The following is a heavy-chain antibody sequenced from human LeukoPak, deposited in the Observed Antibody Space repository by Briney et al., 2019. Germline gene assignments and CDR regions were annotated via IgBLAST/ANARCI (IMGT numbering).Heavy chain of an antibody. CDR2: INPSGGST. V-gene: IGHV1-46*01. CDR1: GYTFTSYY. Sequence: ASVKVSCKASGYTFTSYYMHWVRQAPGQGLEWTGIINPSGGSTSYAQKFQGRVTMTRDTSTSTVYMELSSLRSEDTAVYYCARSVVITRAFDYWGQGTLVTVSS. D-gene: IGHD3-22*01. CDR3: ARSVVITRAFDY. J-gene: IGHJ4*02.